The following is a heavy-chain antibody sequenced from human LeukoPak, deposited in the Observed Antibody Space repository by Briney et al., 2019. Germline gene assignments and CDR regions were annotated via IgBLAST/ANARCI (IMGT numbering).Heavy chain of an antibody. CDR2: IRYDGSNK. V-gene: IGHV3-30*02. J-gene: IGHJ4*02. D-gene: IGHD3-9*01. CDR3: AKVIATYDILTGYYDY. Sequence: PGGSLRLSCAASGFTFSSYGMHWVRQAPGKGLEWVAFIRYDGSNKYYADSVKGRFTISRDNSKNTLYPQMNSLRAGDPAVYYCAKVIATYDILTGYYDYWGQGTLVTVSS. CDR1: GFTFSSYG.